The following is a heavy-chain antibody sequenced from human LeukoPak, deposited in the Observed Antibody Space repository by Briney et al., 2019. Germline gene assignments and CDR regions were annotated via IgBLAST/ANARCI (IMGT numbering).Heavy chain of an antibody. CDR3: ARVYCSGVSWCYFDY. J-gene: IGHJ4*02. V-gene: IGHV3-21*01. CDR2: ITSGRSDI. CDR1: GFTFSSYA. D-gene: IGHD2-15*01. Sequence: GGSLRVSCAAPGFTFSSYAMNWVRQTPGKGLEWVSSITSGRSDIYYADSVKGGFTISRENAKNSLYLQMSRLGAEDTGVYYTARVYCSGVSWCYFDYWGQGTLVTVSS.